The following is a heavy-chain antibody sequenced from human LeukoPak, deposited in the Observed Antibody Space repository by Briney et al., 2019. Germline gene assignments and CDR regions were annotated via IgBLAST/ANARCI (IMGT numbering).Heavy chain of an antibody. CDR1: GFTFSDYY. CDR2: ISSSGSTK. D-gene: IGHD6-6*01. Sequence: GGSLRLSCVASGFTFSDYYMSWIRQAPGKGLEWVSYISSSGSTKYYADSVKGRFTISRDNAKNSLYLQMNSLRAEDTAVYYCAKGSVAGRQRAPPKEWFDPWGQGTLVTVSS. V-gene: IGHV3-11*04. J-gene: IGHJ5*02. CDR3: AKGSVAGRQRAPPKEWFDP.